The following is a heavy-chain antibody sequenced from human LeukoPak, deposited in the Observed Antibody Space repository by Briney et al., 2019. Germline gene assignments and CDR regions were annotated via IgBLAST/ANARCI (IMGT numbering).Heavy chain of an antibody. CDR3: ARAAAAGTAVSWFDP. CDR1: GYTFTSYG. D-gene: IGHD6-13*01. J-gene: IGHJ5*02. V-gene: IGHV1-18*04. CDR2: ISAYNGNT. Sequence: ASVKVSCKASGYTFTSYGISWVRQAPGQGLEWTGWISAYNGNTNYAQKLQGRVTMTTDTSTSTAYMELRSLRSDDTAVYYCARAAAAGTAVSWFDPWGQGTLVTVSS.